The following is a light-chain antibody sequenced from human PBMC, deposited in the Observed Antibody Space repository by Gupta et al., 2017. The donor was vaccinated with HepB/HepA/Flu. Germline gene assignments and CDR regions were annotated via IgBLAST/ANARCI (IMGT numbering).Light chain of an antibody. Sequence: EIVVTLSPATVFVSTGERATLSCRASQSVSSYLAWYQQKPGQAPRLLIYGASNRATGIPARFSGSGSEIDFTLTISSLESEDFAVYYCQQYNNWPWGFGHGTKLDIK. V-gene: IGKV3-15*01. CDR3: QQYNNWPWG. CDR2: GAS. CDR1: QSVSSY. J-gene: IGKJ2*03.